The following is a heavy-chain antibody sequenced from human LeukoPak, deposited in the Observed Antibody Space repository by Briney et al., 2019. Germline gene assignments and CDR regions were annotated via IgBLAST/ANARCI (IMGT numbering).Heavy chain of an antibody. J-gene: IGHJ4*02. D-gene: IGHD6-13*01. V-gene: IGHV1-18*01. Sequence: ASVKVSCKASGYTFTNYGISWVRQAPGQGLEWMGWISAYNGNTNYAQKLQGRVTMTTDTSTSTAYMELRSLRSDDTAVYYCARDGSSSWYEAHYFDYRGQGTLVTVSS. CDR2: ISAYNGNT. CDR3: ARDGSSSWYEAHYFDY. CDR1: GYTFTNYG.